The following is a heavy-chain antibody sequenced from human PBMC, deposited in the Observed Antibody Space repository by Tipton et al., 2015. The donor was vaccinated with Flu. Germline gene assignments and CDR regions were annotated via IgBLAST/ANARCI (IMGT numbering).Heavy chain of an antibody. V-gene: IGHV3-30*02. CDR1: GFSFSSFG. D-gene: IGHD3-22*01. CDR2: IRYDGSDA. CDR3: AKPQRTHTSGSYSFDY. Sequence: SLRLSCAASGFSFSSFGIHWVRQAPGKGLEWVAFIRYDGSDAFYADFVKGRFTISRDNSKNTLFLQMDRLTDEDTAVYYCAKPQRTHTSGSYSFDYWGLGTLVTVSS. J-gene: IGHJ4*02.